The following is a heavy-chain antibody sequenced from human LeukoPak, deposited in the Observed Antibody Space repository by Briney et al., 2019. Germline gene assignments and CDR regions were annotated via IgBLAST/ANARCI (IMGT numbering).Heavy chain of an antibody. Sequence: SETLSLTCTVSGGSISSYYWSWIRQPPGKGLEWIGYIYYSGSTNYNPSLKSRVTISVDTSKNQFSLKLSSVTAADTAVYYCARGRTAMVFDYWGQGTLVSVSS. CDR1: GGSISSYY. J-gene: IGHJ4*02. D-gene: IGHD5-18*01. CDR3: ARGRTAMVFDY. V-gene: IGHV4-59*01. CDR2: IYYSGST.